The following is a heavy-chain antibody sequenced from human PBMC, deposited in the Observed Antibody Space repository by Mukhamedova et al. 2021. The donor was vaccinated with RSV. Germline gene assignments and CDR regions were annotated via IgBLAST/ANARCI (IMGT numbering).Heavy chain of an antibody. V-gene: IGHV4-39*01. D-gene: IGHD3-10*01. CDR3: ARLYGSGGY. J-gene: IGHJ4*02. CDR2: IYYSGST. Sequence: GKGLEWIGSIYYSGSTYYNPSLKSRVTISVDTSTNQFSLTLSSVTAADTAVYYCARLYGSGGYWGQGTLVPVSS.